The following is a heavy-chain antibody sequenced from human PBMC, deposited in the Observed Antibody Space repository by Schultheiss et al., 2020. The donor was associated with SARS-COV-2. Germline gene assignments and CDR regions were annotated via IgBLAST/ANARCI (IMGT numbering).Heavy chain of an antibody. J-gene: IGHJ6*02. V-gene: IGHV3-23*01. CDR1: RFTFSSYA. D-gene: IGHD3-16*01. CDR3: AKDLGAYYYYYGMDV. Sequence: GGSLRLSCAASRFTFSSYAMSWVRQAPGKGLEWVSGISSSGGSTHYADSVKGRFTISRDNSKNTLYLQMNGLRAEDTAVYYCAKDLGAYYYYYGMDVWGQGTSVTVSS. CDR2: ISSSGGST.